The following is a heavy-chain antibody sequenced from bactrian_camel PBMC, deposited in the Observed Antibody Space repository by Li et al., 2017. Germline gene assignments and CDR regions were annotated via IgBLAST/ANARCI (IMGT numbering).Heavy chain of an antibody. D-gene: IGHD3*01. Sequence: HVQLVESGGGLVQPGGSLRLSCAASGYTFSNYYTTWVRQAPGKGLEWVSNIRFDGGLTYYADSVKGRFTISQDNSKNTVSLQMNILKPEDTGMYYCAAEWPLAEAQNGFRSRGSLVVRMGEQLSRYSDWGQGTQVTVS. V-gene: IGHV3-2*01. CDR3: AAEWPLAEAQNGFRSRGSLVVRMGEQLSRYSD. J-gene: IGHJ4*01. CDR2: IRFDGGLT. CDR1: GYTFSNYY.